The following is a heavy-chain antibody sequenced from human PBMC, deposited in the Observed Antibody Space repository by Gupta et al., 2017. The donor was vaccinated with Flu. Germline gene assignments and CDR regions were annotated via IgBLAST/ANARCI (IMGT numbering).Heavy chain of an antibody. CDR2: INHSGST. D-gene: IGHD3-22*01. CDR1: GGSFGGYY. Sequence: QVQLQQWGAGLLKPSETLSLTCAVYGGSFGGYYWSWIRQPPGKGLEWIGEINHSGSTNYNPSLKSRVTISVDTSKNQFSLKLSSVTAADTAVYYCARGVHYYDSSGYYVDYWGQGTLVTVSS. V-gene: IGHV4-34*01. CDR3: ARGVHYYDSSGYYVDY. J-gene: IGHJ4*02.